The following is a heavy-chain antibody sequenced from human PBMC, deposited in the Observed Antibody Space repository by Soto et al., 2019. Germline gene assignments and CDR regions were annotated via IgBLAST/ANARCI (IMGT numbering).Heavy chain of an antibody. V-gene: IGHV3-33*01. CDR3: AREIAPSSFDP. CDR2: IWYDGSNK. CDR1: GFTFSSYG. Sequence: GGSLRLSCAASGFTFSSYGMHWVRQAPGKGLEWVAVIWYDGSNKYYADSVKGRFTISRDNSKNTLYLQMNSLRAEDTAVYYCAREIAPSSFDPWGQGTLVTVSS. J-gene: IGHJ5*02. D-gene: IGHD1-26*01.